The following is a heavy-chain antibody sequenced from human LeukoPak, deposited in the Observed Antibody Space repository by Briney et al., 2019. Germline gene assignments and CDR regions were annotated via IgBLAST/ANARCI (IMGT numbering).Heavy chain of an antibody. CDR3: ARVTGDGSGGSCYPVY. CDR2: INHSGST. Sequence: SETLSLTCAVYGGSFSGYYWSWIRQPPGKGLEWIGEINHSGSTNYNPSLKSRVTISVDTSKNQFSLKLNSVTAADTAVYYCARVTGDGSGGSCYPVYWGQGTLVTVSS. D-gene: IGHD2-15*01. J-gene: IGHJ4*02. V-gene: IGHV4-34*01. CDR1: GGSFSGYY.